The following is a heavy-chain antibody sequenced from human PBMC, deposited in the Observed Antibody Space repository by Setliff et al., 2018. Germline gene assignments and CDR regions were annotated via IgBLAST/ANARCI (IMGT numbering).Heavy chain of an antibody. J-gene: IGHJ3*01. CDR2: ISSYNDVT. D-gene: IGHD2-15*01. CDR3: AISTLSNCSGGSCPNAFDV. Sequence: ASVKVSCKTSGYTFSSYGISWVRQAPGQGLEWVGWISSYNDVTSYAQRFQGRVTLTTDTSTSAAYMELRTLRSDDTAVYYCAISTLSNCSGGSCPNAFDVWGQGTMVTVSS. CDR1: GYTFSSYG. V-gene: IGHV1-18*01.